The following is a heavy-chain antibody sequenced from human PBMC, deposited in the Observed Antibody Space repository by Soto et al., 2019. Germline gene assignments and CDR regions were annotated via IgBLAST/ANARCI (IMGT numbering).Heavy chain of an antibody. Sequence: QLQLQESGPGLVKPSETLSLTCTVSGGSISSSSYYWGWIRQPPGKGLEWIGSIYYSGSTYYNPSLKSRVTISVDTSKNQFSLKLSSVTAADTAVYYCARHYIRALAVTTTFNYWGQGTLVTVSS. J-gene: IGHJ4*02. V-gene: IGHV4-39*01. CDR1: GGSISSSSYY. CDR3: ARHYIRALAVTTTFNY. D-gene: IGHD4-17*01. CDR2: IYYSGST.